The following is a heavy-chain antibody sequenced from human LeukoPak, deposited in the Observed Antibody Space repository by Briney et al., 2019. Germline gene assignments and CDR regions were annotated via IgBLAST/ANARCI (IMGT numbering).Heavy chain of an antibody. CDR3: ARRGGSY. V-gene: IGHV4-39*07. CDR1: GGSISSSSYY. D-gene: IGHD3-16*01. Sequence: SETLSLTYTVSGGSISSSSYYWGWIRQPPGKGLEWIGSIYYSGSTYYNPSLKSRVTISVDTSKNQFSLKLSSVTAADTAVYYCARRGGSYWGQGTLVTVSS. CDR2: IYYSGST. J-gene: IGHJ4*02.